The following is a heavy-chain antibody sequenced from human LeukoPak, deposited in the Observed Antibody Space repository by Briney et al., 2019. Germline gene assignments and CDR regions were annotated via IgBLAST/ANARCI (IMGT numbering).Heavy chain of an antibody. CDR2: ISDSGGST. CDR1: LFFLRSQS. CDR3: AKAVDFWSGLESY. J-gene: IGHJ4*02. V-gene: IGHV3-23*01. Sequence: GCSDRLSCADCLFFLRSQSLRRVRQAPATGLEAGSAISDSGGSTYYAEPVKRRFTIHRDNSKNTLYLEMTGLRAEDTAVYYCAKAVDFWSGLESYWGKGTMVTVSS. D-gene: IGHD3-3*01.